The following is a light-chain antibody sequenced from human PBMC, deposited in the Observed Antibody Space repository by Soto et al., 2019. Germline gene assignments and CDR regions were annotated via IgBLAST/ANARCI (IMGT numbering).Light chain of an antibody. CDR1: SSNVGSYNL. Sequence: QSVLTQPASVSGSPGQSITISCTGTSSNVGSYNLVAWYQQHPGKAPKLIIYEGTKRPSGVSNRFSGSKSGSAASLTISGLQAEDEADYHCCSYAGSGTYVVFGGGTKLTVL. CDR2: EGT. J-gene: IGLJ2*01. CDR3: CSYAGSGTYVV. V-gene: IGLV2-23*01.